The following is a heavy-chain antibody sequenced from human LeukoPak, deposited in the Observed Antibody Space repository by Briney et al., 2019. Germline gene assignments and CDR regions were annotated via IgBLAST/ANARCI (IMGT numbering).Heavy chain of an antibody. CDR3: ARDVPHNWFDT. CDR1: GITFGNNW. Sequence: GVLRLSCAASGITFGNNWMHWVRQGPGKGLVLISRINSDGGGAIYADSVKGRFTVSRDNAKNTLYLQMNSLRAEDTAVYYCARDVPHNWFDTWGQGTLVTVSS. J-gene: IGHJ5*02. V-gene: IGHV3-74*01. CDR2: INSDGGGA.